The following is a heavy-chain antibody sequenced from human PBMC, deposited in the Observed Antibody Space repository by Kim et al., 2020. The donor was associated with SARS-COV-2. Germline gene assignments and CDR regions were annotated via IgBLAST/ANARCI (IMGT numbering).Heavy chain of an antibody. D-gene: IGHD2-15*01. CDR3: AKESNIVVVVAELRWDY. J-gene: IGHJ4*02. Sequence: GGSLRLSCAASGFTFSSYAMSWVRQAPGKGLEWVSAISGSGGSTYYADSVKGRFTISRDNSKNTLYLQMNSLRAEDTAVYYCAKESNIVVVVAELRWDYWGQGTLVTVSS. CDR2: ISGSGGST. V-gene: IGHV3-23*01. CDR1: GFTFSSYA.